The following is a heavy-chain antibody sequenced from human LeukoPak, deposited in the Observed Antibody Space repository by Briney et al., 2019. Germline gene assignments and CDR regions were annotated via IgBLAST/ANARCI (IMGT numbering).Heavy chain of an antibody. Sequence: PSETLSLTCTVSGGSISSYYWSWIRQPPGKGLEWIGYIYYSGSTYYSPSLKSRVTISVDTSKNQFSLRLSSVTATDTAVYYCARQIDTSGYYYGYWGQGTLVTVSS. J-gene: IGHJ4*02. V-gene: IGHV4-59*08. D-gene: IGHD3-22*01. CDR1: GGSISSYY. CDR3: ARQIDTSGYYYGY. CDR2: IYYSGST.